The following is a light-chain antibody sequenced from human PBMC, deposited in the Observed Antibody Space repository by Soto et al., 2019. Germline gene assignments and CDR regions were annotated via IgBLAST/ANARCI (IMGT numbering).Light chain of an antibody. CDR2: AAS. CDR1: QGITNY. Sequence: DIQMTQSPSSLSASVGDRFTITCRASQGITNYLNWYQQKLGQAPRLLIYAASTLESGVPSRFSGSGSETDFTLSITSLQPEDFATYYCQQGHTFPWTFGQGTKVDIK. CDR3: QQGHTFPWT. J-gene: IGKJ1*01. V-gene: IGKV1-39*01.